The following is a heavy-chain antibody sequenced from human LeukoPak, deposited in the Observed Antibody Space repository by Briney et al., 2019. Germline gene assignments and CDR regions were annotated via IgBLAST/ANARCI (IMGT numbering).Heavy chain of an antibody. V-gene: IGHV4-59*08. D-gene: IGHD3-10*01. Sequence: SETLSLTCTVSGGSISSYYWSWIRQPPGKGLEWVGYIYYSGGTNYNPSLKRRVTISVATSKNQFSLKLSSVTAADTAVYCCARHPYGSGSYYGGAGAFDIWGQGTMVTASS. J-gene: IGHJ3*02. CDR1: GGSISSYY. CDR3: ARHPYGSGSYYGGAGAFDI. CDR2: IYYSGGT.